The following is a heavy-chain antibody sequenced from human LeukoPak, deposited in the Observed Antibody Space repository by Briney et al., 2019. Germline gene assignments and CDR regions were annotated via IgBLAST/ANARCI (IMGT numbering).Heavy chain of an antibody. CDR2: ISWNSGSI. V-gene: IGHV3-9*01. CDR3: AKDIAGVYDFWSGYYNTFDY. J-gene: IGHJ4*02. Sequence: GGSLRLSCAASGFTFDDYAMHWVRHAPGKGLEWVSGISWNSGSIGYADSVKGRFTISRDNAKNSLYLQMNSLRAEDTALYYCAKDIAGVYDFWSGYYNTFDYWGQGTLVTVSS. CDR1: GFTFDDYA. D-gene: IGHD3-3*01.